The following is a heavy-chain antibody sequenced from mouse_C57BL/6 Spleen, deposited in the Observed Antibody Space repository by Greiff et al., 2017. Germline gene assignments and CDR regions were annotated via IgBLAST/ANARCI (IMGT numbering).Heavy chain of an antibody. J-gene: IGHJ4*01. CDR1: GFTFTDYY. CDR3: ARYKRYYDYGYYAMDY. V-gene: IGHV7-3*01. D-gene: IGHD2-4*01. Sequence: EVMLVESGGGLVQPGGSLSLSCAASGFTFTDYYMSWVRQPPGKALAWLGFIRNKANGYTTEYSASVKGRFTISRDNSQSILYLQMNALRAEDSATYYCARYKRYYDYGYYAMDYWGQGTSVTVSS. CDR2: IRNKANGYTT.